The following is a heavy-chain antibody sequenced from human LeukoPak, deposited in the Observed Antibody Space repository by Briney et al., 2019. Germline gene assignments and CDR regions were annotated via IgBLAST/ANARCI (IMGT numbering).Heavy chain of an antibody. J-gene: IGHJ6*03. CDR2: INHSGST. CDR3: ASTWLRYYYYMDV. V-gene: IGHV4-34*01. Sequence: SETLSLTCAVYGGSFSGYYWSWIRQPPGKVLEWIGEINHSGSTNYNPSLKSRVTISVDTSKNQFSLKLSSVTAADTAVYYCASTWLRYYYYMDVWGKGTTVTISS. CDR1: GGSFSGYY. D-gene: IGHD5-12*01.